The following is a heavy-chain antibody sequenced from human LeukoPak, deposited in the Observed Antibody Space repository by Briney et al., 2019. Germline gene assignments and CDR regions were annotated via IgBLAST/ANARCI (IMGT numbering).Heavy chain of an antibody. V-gene: IGHV3-23*01. CDR2: ISGSGGST. CDR3: AKDDYSYYAMDV. Sequence: TGGSLRPSCAASGFTFSNYAMSWVRQAPGKGLEWVSTISGSGGSTFYADSVKGRFTISRDNSRNTLYLQMNSLRAEDTAIYYCAKDDYSYYAMDVWGRGTTVTVSS. J-gene: IGHJ6*02. CDR1: GFTFSNYA.